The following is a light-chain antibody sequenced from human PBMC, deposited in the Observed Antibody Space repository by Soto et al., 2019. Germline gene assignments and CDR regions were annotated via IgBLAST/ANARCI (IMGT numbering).Light chain of an antibody. J-gene: IGKJ5*01. Sequence: MXXXAXSRSSSVXDRVTIPFQASQDVSNYLNWYQQKLGKAPKLLIYDASNLETGVPSRFSGSGSGTYFSFTISSLQPEDFATYYCQQYSNLITFGQGTRLEIK. V-gene: IGKV1-33*01. CDR3: QQYSNLIT. CDR1: QDVSNY. CDR2: DAS.